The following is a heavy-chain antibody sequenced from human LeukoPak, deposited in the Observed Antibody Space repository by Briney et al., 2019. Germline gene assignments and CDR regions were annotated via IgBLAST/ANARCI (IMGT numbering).Heavy chain of an antibody. CDR1: GFTFSSYA. D-gene: IGHD1-1*01. CDR2: ISGSGGST. J-gene: IGHJ4*02. V-gene: IGHV3-23*01. CDR3: AKASNTWNYFDY. Sequence: PGGSLRLSCAACGFTFSSYAMSWVRQAPGKGLEWVSAISGSGGSTYYADSVKGRFTISRDNSKNTLSLQMNSLRAEDTAIYYCAKASNTWNYFDYWGQGTLVTVSS.